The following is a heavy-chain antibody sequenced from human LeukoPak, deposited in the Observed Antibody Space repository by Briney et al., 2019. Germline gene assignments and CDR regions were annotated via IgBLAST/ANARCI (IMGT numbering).Heavy chain of an antibody. CDR3: ARDQEEGPGELLPLDY. Sequence: SGRSLRLSCAASGFTFSSYGMHWVRQAPGKGLEWVAVIWYDGSNKYYADSVKGRFTISRDNSKNTLYLQMNSLRAEDTAVYYCARDQEEGPGELLPLDYWGQGTLVTVSS. V-gene: IGHV3-33*01. J-gene: IGHJ4*02. D-gene: IGHD3-10*01. CDR1: GFTFSSYG. CDR2: IWYDGSNK.